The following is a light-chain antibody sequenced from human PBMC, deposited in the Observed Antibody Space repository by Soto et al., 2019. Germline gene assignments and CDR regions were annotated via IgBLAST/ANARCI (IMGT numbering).Light chain of an antibody. V-gene: IGKV3-15*01. CDR3: QQYNNWPPYT. Sequence: EIVMTQSPATLSLSPGERATLSCRASQSVSSNLAWYQQKPGQTPRLLIYGASTSATGIPARFSGSGSGTEFTLTISSLQSEDFAVYYCQQYNNWPPYTFGQGTKLEI. CDR2: GAS. J-gene: IGKJ2*01. CDR1: QSVSSN.